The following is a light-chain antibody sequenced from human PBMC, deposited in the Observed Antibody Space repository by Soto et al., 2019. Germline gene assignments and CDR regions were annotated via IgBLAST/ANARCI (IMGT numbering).Light chain of an antibody. CDR1: QSISSY. CDR2: KAS. J-gene: IGKJ1*01. Sequence: DLQMTQSPSSLSASVGDRVTITCRASQSISSYLNWYQQKPGKAPNLLIYKASTLKSGVPSRFSGSGSGTEFTLTISSLQPDEFPTYYCQHYNSYSEAFGRGTKV. CDR3: QHYNSYSEA. V-gene: IGKV1-5*03.